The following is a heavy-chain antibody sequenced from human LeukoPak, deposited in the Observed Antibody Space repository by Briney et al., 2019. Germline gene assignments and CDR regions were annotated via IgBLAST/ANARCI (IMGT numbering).Heavy chain of an antibody. CDR3: ARVSESYYYYGMDV. Sequence: GGTLRLSCAASGFTFRNYAMTWVRQAPGKGREWVSAISDSGGSTYYGDSVKGRFTISRDNSKNTLYPHMNSLRAEDTALYYCARVSESYYYYGMDVWGQGTTVTVSS. CDR1: GFTFRNYA. V-gene: IGHV3-23*01. CDR2: ISDSGGST. J-gene: IGHJ6*02.